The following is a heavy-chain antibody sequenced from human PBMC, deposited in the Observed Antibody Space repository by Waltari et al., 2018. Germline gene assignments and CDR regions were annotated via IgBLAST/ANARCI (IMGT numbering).Heavy chain of an antibody. Sequence: QLQLQESGPGLVKPSQTLSLTCAVSGGSISSGGYSWSWIRQPPGKGLAWIGYIAHSGSTYYNPSLKSRVTISVARSKNQFSLKLSSVTAADTAVYYCARDWGSQGYFDYWGQGTLVTVSS. CDR1: GGSISSGGYS. CDR2: IAHSGST. D-gene: IGHD7-27*01. CDR3: ARDWGSQGYFDY. V-gene: IGHV4-30-2*01. J-gene: IGHJ4*02.